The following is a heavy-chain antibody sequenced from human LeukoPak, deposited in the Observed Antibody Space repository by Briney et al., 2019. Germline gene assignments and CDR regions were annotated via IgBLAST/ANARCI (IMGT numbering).Heavy chain of an antibody. CDR2: ISPRGDIT. CDR1: GFIFSNHG. J-gene: IGHJ5*01. Sequence: GGTLRLSCAASGFIFSNHGMNWVRQAPGKGLEWVSGISPRGDITYYTDSVKGRFTVSRDNFKNPVHLQVNSLRPEDTAVYFCAKDDAWIRIASWGQGILVTVSS. D-gene: IGHD5-12*01. CDR3: AKDDAWIRIAS. V-gene: IGHV3-23*01.